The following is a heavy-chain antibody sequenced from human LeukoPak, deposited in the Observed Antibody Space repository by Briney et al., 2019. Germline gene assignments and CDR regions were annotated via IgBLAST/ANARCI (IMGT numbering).Heavy chain of an antibody. CDR2: ISRDGRSK. D-gene: IGHD5-24*01. J-gene: IGHJ4*02. V-gene: IGHV3-43D*04. Sequence: GGSLKLSCAVSGFSFSNAGMTWVRQTPGQGLDCVSFISRDGRSKYYADSVESRFTTYRENRKNTLYLLMNSLTAEDTALYYCVKDATLYSDGYKFDYWVQGTLVSVTS. CDR3: VKDATLYSDGYKFDY. CDR1: GFSFSNAG.